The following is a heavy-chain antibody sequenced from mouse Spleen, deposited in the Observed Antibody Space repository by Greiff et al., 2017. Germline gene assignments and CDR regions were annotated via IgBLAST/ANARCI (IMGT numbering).Heavy chain of an antibody. Sequence: EVKLMESGGGLVKPGGSLKLSCAASGFAFSSYDMSWVRQTPEKRLEWVAYISSGGGSTYYPDTVKGRFTISRDNAKNTLYLQMSSLKSEDTAMYYCARHDYGNFWYFDVWGAGTTVTVSS. J-gene: IGHJ1*01. CDR3: ARHDYGNFWYFDV. V-gene: IGHV5-12-1*01. CDR1: GFAFSSYD. D-gene: IGHD2-1*01. CDR2: ISSGGGST.